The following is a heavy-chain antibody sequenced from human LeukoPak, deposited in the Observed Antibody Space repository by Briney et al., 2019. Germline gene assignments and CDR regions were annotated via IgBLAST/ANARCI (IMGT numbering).Heavy chain of an antibody. Sequence: PGGSLRLSCAASGFTFSSYVMHWVRQAPGKGLEWVAIISYDGSNEYYADSVKGRFTISRDNSKNTLYLQMNSLRAEDTAVYYCAKGVTVHYYDSSGLDAFDIWGQGTMVTVSS. J-gene: IGHJ3*02. V-gene: IGHV3-30*04. D-gene: IGHD3-22*01. CDR2: ISYDGSNE. CDR1: GFTFSSYV. CDR3: AKGVTVHYYDSSGLDAFDI.